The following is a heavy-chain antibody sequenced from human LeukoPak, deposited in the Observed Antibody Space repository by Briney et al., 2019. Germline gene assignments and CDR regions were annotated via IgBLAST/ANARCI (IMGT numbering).Heavy chain of an antibody. CDR1: GGSISSYY. J-gene: IGHJ6*03. CDR3: ARGQSGGSYYYYYYMDV. V-gene: IGHV4-34*01. D-gene: IGHD1-26*01. CDR2: INHSGST. Sequence: PSETLSLTCTVSGGSISSYYWSWIRQPPGKGLEWIGEINHSGSTNYNPSLKSRVTISVDTSKNQFSLKLSSVTAADTAVYYCARGQSGGSYYYYYYMDVWGKGTTVTVSS.